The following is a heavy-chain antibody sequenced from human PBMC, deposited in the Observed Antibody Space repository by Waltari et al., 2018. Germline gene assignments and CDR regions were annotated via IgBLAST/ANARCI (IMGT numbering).Heavy chain of an antibody. CDR3: AREGGYSSGRLPDY. CDR1: GGSFSGYY. J-gene: IGHJ4*02. CDR2: INHSGST. Sequence: QVQLQQWGAGLLKPSETLSLTCAVYGGSFSGYYWSWIRQPPGKGLEWIGEINHSGSTNYNPAVKSRVTISVDTSKNQFSLKLRSVTAADTAVYYCAREGGYSSGRLPDYWGQGTLVTVSS. V-gene: IGHV4-34*01. D-gene: IGHD6-19*01.